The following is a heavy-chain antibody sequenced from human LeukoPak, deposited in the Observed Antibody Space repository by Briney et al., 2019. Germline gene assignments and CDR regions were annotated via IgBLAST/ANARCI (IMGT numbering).Heavy chain of an antibody. CDR1: GGSISSYY. J-gene: IGHJ2*01. Sequence: SETLSLTCTVSGGSISSYYWSWIRQPAGKGLEWIGRIYTSGSTNYNPSLKSRVTMSVDTSKNQFSLKLSSVAAADTAVYYCAREDFRAAAPDLWGRGTLVTVSS. D-gene: IGHD6-13*01. CDR3: AREDFRAAAPDL. CDR2: IYTSGST. V-gene: IGHV4-4*07.